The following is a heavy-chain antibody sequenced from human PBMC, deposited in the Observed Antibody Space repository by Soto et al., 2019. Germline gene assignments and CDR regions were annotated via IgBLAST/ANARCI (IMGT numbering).Heavy chain of an antibody. V-gene: IGHV4-31*03. CDR3: AREGLRWGGFDY. J-gene: IGHJ4*02. CDR2: IYYSGRT. D-gene: IGHD4-17*01. Sequence: QVQLQESGPGLVKPSQTLSLTCTVSGGSISSGGYYWSWIRQHPGKGLEWIGYIYYSGRTYYNPTLTSRVTIPVDTSKNKFSLKLSSVTAAHTAVYYCAREGLRWGGFDYWGQGTLVTVSS. CDR1: GGSISSGGYY.